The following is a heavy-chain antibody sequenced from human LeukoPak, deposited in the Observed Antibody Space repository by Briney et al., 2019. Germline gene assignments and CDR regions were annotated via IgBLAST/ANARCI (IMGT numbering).Heavy chain of an antibody. CDR2: ICGSGGRT. CDR1: GFTFSSYA. Sequence: GGSLRLSCAASGFTFSSYAMSWVRQAPGKGLEWVSVICGSGGRTYYADSVKGRFTTSRDNSKNTLYLQMNSLRAEDTAVYYCARDQLAAFDPWGQGTLVTVSS. V-gene: IGHV3-23*01. J-gene: IGHJ5*02. CDR3: ARDQLAAFDP. D-gene: IGHD2-15*01.